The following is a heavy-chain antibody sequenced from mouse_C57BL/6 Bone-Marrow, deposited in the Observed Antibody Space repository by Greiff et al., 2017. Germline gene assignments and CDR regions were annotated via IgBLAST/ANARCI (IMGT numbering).Heavy chain of an antibody. CDR2: IDPETGGT. J-gene: IGHJ3*01. Sequence: VQLQQSGAELVRPGASVTLSCKASGYTFTDYEMHWVKQTPVHGLEWIGAIDPETGGTAYNQKFKGKAILTADKSSSTAYMELRSLTSDDSAVYYCTKIYYGYDRAWFAYWGQGTLVTVSA. CDR1: GYTFTDYE. D-gene: IGHD2-2*01. V-gene: IGHV1-15*01. CDR3: TKIYYGYDRAWFAY.